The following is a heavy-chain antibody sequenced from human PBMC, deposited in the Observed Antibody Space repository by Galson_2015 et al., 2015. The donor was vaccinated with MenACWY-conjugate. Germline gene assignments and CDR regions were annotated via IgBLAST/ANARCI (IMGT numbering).Heavy chain of an antibody. CDR3: ARDRGQLRGGGYYGMDV. CDR2: INAGNGNT. Sequence: SVKVSCKASGYTFTSYAMHWVRQAPGQRLEWMGWINAGNGNTKYSQKFQGRVTITRDTSASTAYMELSSLRAEDTAVYYCARDRGQLRGGGYYGMDVWGQGTTVTVSS. V-gene: IGHV1-3*01. J-gene: IGHJ6*02. D-gene: IGHD3-10*01. CDR1: GYTFTSYA.